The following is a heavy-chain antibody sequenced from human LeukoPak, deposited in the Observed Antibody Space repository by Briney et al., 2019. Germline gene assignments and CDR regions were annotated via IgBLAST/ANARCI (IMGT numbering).Heavy chain of an antibody. CDR1: GFTFSSYA. V-gene: IGHV3-30*04. J-gene: IGHJ4*02. CDR2: ISYNGSNK. CDR3: ARDVNDEDYYDSSGYYFFGVDY. Sequence: GGSLRLSCAASGFTFSSYAMHWVRQAPGKGLEWVAVISYNGSNKYYADSVKGRFTISRDNSKNTLYLQMNSLRAEDTAVYYCARDVNDEDYYDSSGYYFFGVDYWGQGTLVTVSS. D-gene: IGHD3-22*01.